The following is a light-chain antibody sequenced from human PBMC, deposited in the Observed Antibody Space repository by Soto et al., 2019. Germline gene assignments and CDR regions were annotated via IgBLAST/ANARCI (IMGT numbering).Light chain of an antibody. CDR3: QQYSGDSRT. CDR1: QSISSW. Sequence: DIQMTQSPSTLSASVGDRVTITCRASQSISSWLAWYQQKPGKAPKLLIYKASRLHSGVSSRFSGSESGTEFTLTISSLQPDVFATYYCQQYSGDSRTFGQGTKVEMK. V-gene: IGKV1-5*03. J-gene: IGKJ1*01. CDR2: KAS.